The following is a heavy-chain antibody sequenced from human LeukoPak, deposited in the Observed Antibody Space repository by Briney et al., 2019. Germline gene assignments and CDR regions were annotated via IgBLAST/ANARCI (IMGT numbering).Heavy chain of an antibody. CDR1: GGSISGYY. CDR3: ARHRDSSGWPNYFDY. CDR2: IYHSAST. J-gene: IGHJ4*02. D-gene: IGHD6-19*01. Sequence: PSETLSLTCTVSGGSISGYYWSWIRQPPGKGLEWIGYIYHSASTNYNPSLKSRLTISIDTSKNQFSLKLSTVTAADTAVYYCARHRDSSGWPNYFDYWGQGTLVTVSP. V-gene: IGHV4-59*08.